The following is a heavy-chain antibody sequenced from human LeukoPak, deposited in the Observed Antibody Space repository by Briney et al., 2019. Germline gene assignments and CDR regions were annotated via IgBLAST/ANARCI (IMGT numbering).Heavy chain of an antibody. Sequence: NPGGSLRLSCAASGITVSSNYMNWVRQAPGKGLEWVSSISSSSSYIYYADSVKGRFTISRDNAKNSLYLQVSSLRAEDSAVYYCARNGIVGATGAFDIWGQGTMVTVSS. J-gene: IGHJ3*02. CDR1: GITVSSNY. V-gene: IGHV3-21*01. CDR2: ISSSSSYI. D-gene: IGHD1-26*01. CDR3: ARNGIVGATGAFDI.